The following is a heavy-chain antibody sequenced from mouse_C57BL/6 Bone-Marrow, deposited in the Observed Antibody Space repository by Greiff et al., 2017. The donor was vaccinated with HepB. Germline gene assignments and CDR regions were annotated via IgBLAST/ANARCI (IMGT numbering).Heavy chain of an antibody. CDR1: GYAFSSSW. D-gene: IGHD1-1*01. CDR3: ARGDYYGSSPYAMDY. V-gene: IGHV1-82*01. J-gene: IGHJ4*01. CDR2: IYPGDGDT. Sequence: QVQLKQSGPELVKPGASVKISCKASGYAFSSSWMNWVKQRPGKGLEWIGRIYPGDGDTNYNGKFKGKATLTADKSSSTAYMQLSSLTSEDSAVYFCARGDYYGSSPYAMDYWGQGTSVTVSS.